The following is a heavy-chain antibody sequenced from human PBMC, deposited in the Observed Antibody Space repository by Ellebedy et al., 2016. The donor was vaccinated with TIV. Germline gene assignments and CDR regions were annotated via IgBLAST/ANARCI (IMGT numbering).Heavy chain of an antibody. J-gene: IGHJ4*02. V-gene: IGHV3-23*01. D-gene: IGHD6-19*01. CDR2: VSGSGGFT. CDR3: AKDYTSGWYFDY. Sequence: ETLSLTCAASGFTFSSYAMSWVRQAPGKGLEWVSTVSGSGGFTDYAESVKGRFTISRDNSQNTLYLQMNSLRAEDTAVYYCAKDYTSGWYFDYWGQGTLVTVSS. CDR1: GFTFSSYA.